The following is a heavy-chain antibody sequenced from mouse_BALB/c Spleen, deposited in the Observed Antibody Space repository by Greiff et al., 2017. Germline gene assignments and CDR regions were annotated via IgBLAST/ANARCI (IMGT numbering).Heavy chain of an antibody. CDR2: INPSSGYT. CDR3: ARRGAYYGNYDPHFDY. V-gene: IGHV1-4*01. Sequence: QVQLKESGAELARPGASVKMSCKASGYTFTSYTMHWVKQRPGQGLEWIGYINPSSGYTNYNQKFKDKATLTADKSSSTAYMQLSSLTSEDSAVYYCARRGAYYGNYDPHFDYWGQGTTLTVSS. J-gene: IGHJ2*01. CDR1: GYTFTSYT. D-gene: IGHD2-10*01.